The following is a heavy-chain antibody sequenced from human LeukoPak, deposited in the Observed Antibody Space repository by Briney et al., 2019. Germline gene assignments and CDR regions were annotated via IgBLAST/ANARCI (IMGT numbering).Heavy chain of an antibody. CDR1: GVSINRSFYY. D-gene: IGHD3-22*01. J-gene: IGHJ4*02. V-gene: IGHV4-39*01. Sequence: SETLSLTCSISGVSINRSFYYWGWIRQPPGKGLEWIGSIYYSGSTYYNPSLESRVTISVDTSKNQFSLKLSSVTAADTAAYYCARRGPYDSTGYDYFDYWGQGTLVTVSS. CDR3: ARRGPYDSTGYDYFDY. CDR2: IYYSGST.